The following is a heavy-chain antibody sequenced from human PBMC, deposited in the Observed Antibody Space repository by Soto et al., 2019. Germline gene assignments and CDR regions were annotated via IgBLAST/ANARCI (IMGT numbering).Heavy chain of an antibody. CDR3: ARDTRASPDTFDI. J-gene: IGHJ3*02. Sequence: SVKVSCKASGGTFSSYTISWVRQAPGQGLEWMGRIIPILGIANYAQKFQGRVTITADKSTSTAYMELSSLRSEDTAVYYCARDTRASPDTFDIWGQGTMVTVSS. CDR2: IIPILGIA. D-gene: IGHD1-26*01. CDR1: GGTFSSYT. V-gene: IGHV1-69*04.